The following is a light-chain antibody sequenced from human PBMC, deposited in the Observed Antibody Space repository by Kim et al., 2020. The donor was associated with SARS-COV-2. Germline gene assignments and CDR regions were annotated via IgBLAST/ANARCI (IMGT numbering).Light chain of an antibody. J-gene: IGLJ1*01. CDR1: SSDVGGYNY. V-gene: IGLV2-8*01. CDR3: SSYAGSKNYV. CDR2: EVN. Sequence: GQAVTISCTGTSSDVGGYNYVSWYQQYPGKAPRLLIYEVNKRPAGVPDSRTGAKAGNTAALTVAGHQAEEEAEYYGSSYAGSKNYVFGTGTKVTVL.